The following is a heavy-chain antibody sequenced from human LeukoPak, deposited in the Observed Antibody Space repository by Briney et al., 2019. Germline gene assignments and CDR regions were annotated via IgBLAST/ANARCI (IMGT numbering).Heavy chain of an antibody. CDR1: GYTFTNYY. V-gene: IGHV1-46*01. CDR2: SNPSGDST. CDR3: ARDGPAAGHAFDY. J-gene: IGHJ4*02. Sequence: ASVKVSCKASGYTFTNYYIHWVRQAPGHGLEWMGISNPSGDSTNYAQKFQGRVTMTRDTSTSTVYMDLSSLRSEDTAVYYCARDGPAAGHAFDYWGQGTLVTVSS.